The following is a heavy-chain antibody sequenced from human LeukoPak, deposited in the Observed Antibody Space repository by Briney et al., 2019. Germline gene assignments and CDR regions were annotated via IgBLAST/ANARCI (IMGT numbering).Heavy chain of an antibody. CDR2: IYHSGST. CDR3: AREGLNMVRGVIPKEAWGWFDP. CDR1: GYSISSTYY. Sequence: SETLSLTCTVSGYSISSTYYWGWIRQPPGKGLEWIGSIYHSGSTYYNPSLKSRVTISVDTSKNQFSLKLSSVTAADTAVYYCAREGLNMVRGVIPKEAWGWFDPWGQGTLVTVSS. D-gene: IGHD3-10*01. J-gene: IGHJ5*02. V-gene: IGHV4-38-2*02.